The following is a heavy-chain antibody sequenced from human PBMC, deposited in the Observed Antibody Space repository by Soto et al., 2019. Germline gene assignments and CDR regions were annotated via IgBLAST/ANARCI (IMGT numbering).Heavy chain of an antibody. V-gene: IGHV1-3*01. CDR1: GYTFTNYV. CDR2: INVGNGDT. D-gene: IGHD6-19*01. Sequence: ASVKVSCKASGYTFTNYVIHWGRQAPGQSLERMGWINVGNGDTKYSQKNRGRVTITRDTSAKKAYIVLSSLRSIDTAVYYCARDRKQWLVLYWWFDPWGQGT. J-gene: IGHJ5*02. CDR3: ARDRKQWLVLYWWFDP.